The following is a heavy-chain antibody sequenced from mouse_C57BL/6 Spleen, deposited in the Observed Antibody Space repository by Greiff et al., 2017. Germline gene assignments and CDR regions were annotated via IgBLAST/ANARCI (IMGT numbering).Heavy chain of an antibody. CDR1: GFTFSSYA. D-gene: IGHD1-1*02. Sequence: DVKLVESGGGLVKPGGSLKLSCAASGFTFSSYAMSWVRQTPEKRLEWVATISDGGSYTYYPDNVKGRFTISRDNAKNNLYLQMSHLKSEDTAMYYCARGGSPAWFAYWGQGTLVTVSA. CDR2: ISDGGSYT. V-gene: IGHV5-4*03. J-gene: IGHJ3*01. CDR3: ARGGSPAWFAY.